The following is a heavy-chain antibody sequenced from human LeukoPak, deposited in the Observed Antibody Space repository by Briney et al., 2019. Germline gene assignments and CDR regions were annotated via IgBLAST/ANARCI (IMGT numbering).Heavy chain of an antibody. Sequence: PGGSLRLSCEASAFSFSTYGMHWVRQAPGKGLEWVAFIQYDGSYNVYADSVKGRFTISRDNSNNMLYLQMSSLRTEDTAVYFCAKDFRVGARSFDYWGQGTLVTVSS. CDR2: IQYDGSYN. CDR3: AKDFRVGARSFDY. V-gene: IGHV3-30*02. CDR1: AFSFSTYG. D-gene: IGHD1-26*01. J-gene: IGHJ4*02.